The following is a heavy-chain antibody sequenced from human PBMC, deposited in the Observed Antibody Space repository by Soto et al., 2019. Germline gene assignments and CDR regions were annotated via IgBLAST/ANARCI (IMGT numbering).Heavy chain of an antibody. V-gene: IGHV4-30-2*01. CDR3: RDLHSFPTRRSSDL. J-gene: IGHJ2*01. CDR1: GGSISSGGYS. D-gene: IGHD1-26*01. CDR2: IYHSGST. Sequence: PSETLSLTCAVSGGSISSGGYSWSWIRQPPGKGLEWIGYIYHSGSTYYNPSLKSRVTISVDRSKNQFSLKLSSVTAAVKADGYYRDLHSFPTRRSSDL.